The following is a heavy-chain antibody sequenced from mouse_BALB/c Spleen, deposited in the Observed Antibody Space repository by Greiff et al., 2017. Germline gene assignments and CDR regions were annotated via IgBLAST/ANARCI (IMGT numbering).Heavy chain of an antibody. CDR3: AREGLPYYFDY. V-gene: IGHV5-6-3*01. Sequence: EVMLVESGGGLVQPGGSLKPSCAASGFTFSSYGMSWVRQTPDKRLELVATINSNGGSTYYPDSVKGRFTISRDNAKNTLYLQMSSLKSEDTAMYYCAREGLPYYFDYWGQGTTLTVSS. J-gene: IGHJ2*01. CDR2: INSNGGST. CDR1: GFTFSSYG.